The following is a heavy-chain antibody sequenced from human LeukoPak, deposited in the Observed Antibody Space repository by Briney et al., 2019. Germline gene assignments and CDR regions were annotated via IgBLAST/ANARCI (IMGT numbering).Heavy chain of an antibody. D-gene: IGHD5-18*01. CDR2: INHSGST. CDR1: GGSFSGYY. J-gene: IGHJ4*02. V-gene: IGHV4-34*01. CDR3: ARGRPWIQLWLDSWAYSDY. Sequence: SETLSLTCAVYGGSFSGYYWSWIRQPPGKGLEWIGEINHSGSTNYNPSLKSRVTISVDTSKNQFSLKLSSVTAADTAVYYCARGRPWIQLWLDSWAYSDYWGQGTLVTVSS.